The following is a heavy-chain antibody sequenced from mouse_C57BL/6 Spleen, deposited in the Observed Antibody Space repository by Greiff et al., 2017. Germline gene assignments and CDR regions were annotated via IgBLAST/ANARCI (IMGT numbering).Heavy chain of an antibody. CDR2: IDPENGDT. V-gene: IGHV14-4*01. CDR3: IHYDYDGAWFAY. J-gene: IGHJ3*01. CDR1: GFNIKDDY. D-gene: IGHD2-4*01. Sequence: EVQLVESGAELVRPGASVKLSCTASGFNIKDDYMHWVKQRPEQGLEWIGWIDPENGDTEYASKFQGKATITADTSSNTAYLQLSSLTAEDTAVYYCIHYDYDGAWFAYWGQGTLVTVSA.